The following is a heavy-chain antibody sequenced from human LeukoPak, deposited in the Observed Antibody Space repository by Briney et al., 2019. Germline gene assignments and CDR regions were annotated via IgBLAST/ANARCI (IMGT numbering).Heavy chain of an antibody. D-gene: IGHD3-22*01. Sequence: ASVKVSCKASGYTFTGYYMHWVRQAPGQGLEWMGWINPNSGGTNYAQKFQGRVPMTRDTSISTAYMELSRLRSDDTAVYYCARDPGPYYYDSSGYFDYWGQGTLVTVSS. V-gene: IGHV1-2*02. CDR2: INPNSGGT. CDR1: GYTFTGYY. CDR3: ARDPGPYYYDSSGYFDY. J-gene: IGHJ4*02.